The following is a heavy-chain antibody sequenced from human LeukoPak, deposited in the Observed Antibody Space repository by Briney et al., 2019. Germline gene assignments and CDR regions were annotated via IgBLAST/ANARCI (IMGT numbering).Heavy chain of an antibody. CDR1: GGSISSYY. CDR2: IYYSGST. Sequence: SETLSLTCTVSGGSISSYYWSWIRQPPGKGLEWIGYIYYSGSTNYNPSLKSRVTISVDTSKNQFTLKLSSVTAADTAVYYCARDREGYYYYGMDVWGQGTTVTVSS. CDR3: ARDREGYYYYGMDV. V-gene: IGHV4-59*01. J-gene: IGHJ6*02.